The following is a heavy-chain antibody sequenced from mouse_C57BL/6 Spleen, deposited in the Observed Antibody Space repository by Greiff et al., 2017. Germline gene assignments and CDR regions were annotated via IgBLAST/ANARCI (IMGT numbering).Heavy chain of an antibody. V-gene: IGHV1-61*01. CDR1: GYTFTSYW. CDR2: IYPSDSET. Sequence: VQLQQPGAELVRPGSSVKLSCKASGYTFTSYWMDWVKQRPGQGLEWIGNIYPSDSETHYNQKFKGKATLTVDTSSSTAYMQLSSLTSEDSAVYYCARGGIRDFDYWGQGTTLTVSS. CDR3: ARGGIRDFDY. J-gene: IGHJ2*01. D-gene: IGHD2-4*01.